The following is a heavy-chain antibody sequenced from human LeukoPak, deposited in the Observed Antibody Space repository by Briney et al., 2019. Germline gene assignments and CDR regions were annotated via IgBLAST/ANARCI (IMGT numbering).Heavy chain of an antibody. Sequence: ASVKVSCKASGYTFTSYGISWVRQAPGQGLEWMGWICAYNGNTNYAQKLQGRVTMTTDTSTSTAYMELRSLRSDDTAVYYCARDLIETYCGGDCHPTLFDYWGQGTLVTVSS. CDR1: GYTFTSYG. CDR2: ICAYNGNT. J-gene: IGHJ4*02. V-gene: IGHV1-18*01. D-gene: IGHD2-21*02. CDR3: ARDLIETYCGGDCHPTLFDY.